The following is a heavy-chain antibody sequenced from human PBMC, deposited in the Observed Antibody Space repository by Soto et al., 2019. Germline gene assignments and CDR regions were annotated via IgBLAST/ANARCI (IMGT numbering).Heavy chain of an antibody. CDR2: IFYGVST. CDR3: ARLPSRHLVDY. Sequence: SETLSLTCTVSGSSINSSGYYWGWIRQPPGKGLEWIGSIFYGVSTYYNPSLKSRVTVSVDTSKNQFSLNLRSVTAADTAVYYCARLPSRHLVDYWGQGTLVTVSS. J-gene: IGHJ4*02. CDR1: GSSINSSGYY. D-gene: IGHD3-3*02. V-gene: IGHV4-39*01.